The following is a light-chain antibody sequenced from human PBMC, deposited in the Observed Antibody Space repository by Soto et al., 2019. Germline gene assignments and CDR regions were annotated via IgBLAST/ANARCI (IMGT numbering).Light chain of an antibody. CDR2: AES. CDR3: PQTYSTPLS. J-gene: IGKJ4*01. CDR1: QTISSF. Sequence: DIQMTQSPSSLSASVGDRVTITCRASQTISSFVNWYQLKPGKAPKLLIYAESSLQSGVPSRFSGSGSGTDFTLTISSLQPEDFATYYCPQTYSTPLSFGGGTKVENK. V-gene: IGKV1-39*01.